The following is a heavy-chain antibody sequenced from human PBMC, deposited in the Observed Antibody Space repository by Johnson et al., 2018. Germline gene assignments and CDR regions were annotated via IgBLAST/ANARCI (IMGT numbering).Heavy chain of an antibody. D-gene: IGHD6-25*01. V-gene: IGHV3-64*07. CDR3: ARSSSGYYYYYMDV. CDR2: ISSNGGST. CDR1: GFTFSSFW. J-gene: IGHJ6*03. Sequence: VQLQESGGGLVQPGGSLRLSCAASGFTFSSFWMHWVRQAPGKGLEYVSAISSNGGSTYYADSVKGRFTISRDNSKKTLYLQMNSLRAGDTAVYYCARSSSGYYYYYMDVWGKGTTVTVSS.